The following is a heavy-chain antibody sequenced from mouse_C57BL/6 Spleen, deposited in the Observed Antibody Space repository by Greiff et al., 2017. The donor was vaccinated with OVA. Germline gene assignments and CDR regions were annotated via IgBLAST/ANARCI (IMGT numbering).Heavy chain of an antibody. CDR3: ARDGYYGSSSRFAY. D-gene: IGHD1-1*01. CDR2: ISYDGSN. V-gene: IGHV3-6*01. J-gene: IGHJ3*01. Sequence: ESGPGLVKPSQSLSLTCSVTGYSITSGYYWNWIRQFPGNKLEWMGYISYDGSNNYNPSLKNRISITRDTSKNQFFLKLNSVTTEDTATYYCARDGYYGSSSRFAYWGQGTLVTVSA. CDR1: GYSITSGYY.